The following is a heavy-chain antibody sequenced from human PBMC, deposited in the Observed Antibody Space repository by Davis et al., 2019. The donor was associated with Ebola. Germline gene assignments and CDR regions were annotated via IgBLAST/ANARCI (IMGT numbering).Heavy chain of an antibody. J-gene: IGHJ4*02. CDR1: GFTFSSYA. V-gene: IGHV3-30*04. Sequence: GESLKISCAASGFTFSSYAMHWVRQAPGKGLEWVAVISYDGSNKYYADSVKDRFTISRDNSKNTLYLQMNSLRAEDTAVYYCARRTGLDYWGQGTLVTVSS. D-gene: IGHD1-1*01. CDR2: ISYDGSNK. CDR3: ARRTGLDY.